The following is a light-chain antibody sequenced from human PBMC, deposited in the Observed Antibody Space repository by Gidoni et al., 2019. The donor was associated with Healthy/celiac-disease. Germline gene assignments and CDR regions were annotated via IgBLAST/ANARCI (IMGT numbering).Light chain of an antibody. J-gene: IGKJ2*02. V-gene: IGKV3-20*01. Sequence: EIEVTQFPGTLSLSPGERATLTCRASQSVSSSYLAWYQQKPGQAPRLLIYGASSRATGIPDRFSGSGSGTDFTLTISRLEPEDFAVYYCQQYGSSPGTFGQGTKLEIK. CDR1: QSVSSSY. CDR3: QQYGSSPGT. CDR2: GAS.